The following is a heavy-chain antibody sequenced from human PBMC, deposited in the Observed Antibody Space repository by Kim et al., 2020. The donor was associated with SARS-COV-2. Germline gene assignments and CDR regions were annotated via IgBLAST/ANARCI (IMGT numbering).Heavy chain of an antibody. Sequence: SVKVSCKASGFTFTSSAVQWVRQARGQRLEWIGWIVVGSGNTNYAQKFQERVTITRDMSTSTAYMELSSLRSEDTAVYYCAADLGLYSSSAFDIWGQGTMVTVSS. V-gene: IGHV1-58*01. J-gene: IGHJ3*02. CDR1: GFTFTSSA. CDR2: IVVGSGNT. CDR3: AADLGLYSSSAFDI. D-gene: IGHD1-26*01.